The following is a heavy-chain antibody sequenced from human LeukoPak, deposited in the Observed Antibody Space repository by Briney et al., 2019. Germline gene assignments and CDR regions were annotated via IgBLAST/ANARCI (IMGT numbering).Heavy chain of an antibody. J-gene: IGHJ4*02. CDR2: IKEDGSED. V-gene: IGHV3-7*03. CDR3: AGSSSWYEIVFDY. D-gene: IGHD6-13*01. Sequence: GGSLRLSCAASGFTFSNYWMTWVRQAPGKGLEWVANIKEDGSEDNYVDSVKGRFTISRDNAKNSLYLQMNSLRAEDTALYYCAGSSSWYEIVFDYWGQGTLVTVSS. CDR1: GFTFSNYW.